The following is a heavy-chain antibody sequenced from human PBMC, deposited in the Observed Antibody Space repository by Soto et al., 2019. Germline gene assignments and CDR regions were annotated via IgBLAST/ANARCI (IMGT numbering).Heavy chain of an antibody. CDR3: ARTTEAPDY. V-gene: IGHV1-18*01. CDR2: ISAYNGNT. Sequence: ASGKVSCKASGFTFISYGISRVRQAPGQGLEWMGWISAYNGNTNYVQKFQGRVTMTTDTSTSTAYMELRSLRSDDTAVYYCARTTEAPDYWGHGTLVTVSS. J-gene: IGHJ4*01. CDR1: GFTFISYG.